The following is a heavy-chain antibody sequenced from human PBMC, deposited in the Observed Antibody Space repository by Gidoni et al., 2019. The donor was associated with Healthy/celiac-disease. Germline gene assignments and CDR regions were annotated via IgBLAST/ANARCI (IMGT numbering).Heavy chain of an antibody. J-gene: IGHJ4*02. Sequence: GGSFSGYYWSWIRQPPGKGLEWIGEINHSGSTNYNPSLKSRVTISVDTSKNQFSLKLSSVTAADTAVYYCASESSDRYFDYWGQGTLVTVSS. CDR2: INHSGST. V-gene: IGHV4-34*01. D-gene: IGHD3-10*01. CDR3: ASESSDRYFDY. CDR1: GGSFSGYY.